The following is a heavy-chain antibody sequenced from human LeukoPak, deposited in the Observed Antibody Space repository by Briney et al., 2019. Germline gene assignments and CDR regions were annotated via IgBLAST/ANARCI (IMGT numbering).Heavy chain of an antibody. CDR2: IIPIFGTA. CDR1: GGTFSSYV. D-gene: IGHD6-19*01. CDR3: ARERYYSSGWYWGESDY. V-gene: IGHV1-69*01. Sequence: SVKVSCKASGGTFSSYVINWVRQAPGQGLEWMGGIIPIFGTANYAQKFQGRVTITADESTNTAYMELSSLRSEDTAVYYCARERYYSSGWYWGESDYWGQGTLVTVSS. J-gene: IGHJ4*02.